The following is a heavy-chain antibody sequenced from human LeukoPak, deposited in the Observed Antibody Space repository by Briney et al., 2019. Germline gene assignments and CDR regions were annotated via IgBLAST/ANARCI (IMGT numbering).Heavy chain of an antibody. V-gene: IGHV3-72*01. CDR1: GFTFSDHA. CDR3: VRRRVGVAPASDM. Sequence: GGSLRLSCAAFGFTFSDHAMDWVRQAPGEGLEWVARCRGETNSYSTEYAASVNGRFTISRDDSKNSLYLQMNSLTTEDTAVYYCVRRRVGVAPASDMWGQGTTVTVSS. CDR2: CRGETNSYST. J-gene: IGHJ3*02. D-gene: IGHD1-26*01.